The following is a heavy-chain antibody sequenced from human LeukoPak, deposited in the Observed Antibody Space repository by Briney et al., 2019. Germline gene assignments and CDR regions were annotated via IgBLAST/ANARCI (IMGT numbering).Heavy chain of an antibody. CDR2: LFYSGST. Sequence: SATLSLTHAVACASISIYYWSWIRQPPGKGLEWIAYLFYSGSTDYNPSLKSQVTISVDTSKNHFSLKRRSVTAADTAVYYCATGAVIRGVTYFDYWGQGTLVTVYS. CDR1: CASISIYY. J-gene: IGHJ4*02. D-gene: IGHD3-10*01. V-gene: IGHV4-59*07. CDR3: ATGAVIRGVTYFDY.